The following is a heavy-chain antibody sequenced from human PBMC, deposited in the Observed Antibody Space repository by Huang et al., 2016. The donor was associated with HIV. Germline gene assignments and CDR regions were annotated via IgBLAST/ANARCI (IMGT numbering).Heavy chain of an antibody. CDR3: AKGSMANAFDI. V-gene: IGHV3-30*02. CDR1: GFTFSSYG. D-gene: IGHD5-12*01. J-gene: IGHJ3*02. CDR2: IRYDGSNK. Sequence: QVQLVESGGGVVQPGGSLRLSCAASGFTFSSYGMHWIRQAPGKGLEWVAFIRYDGSNKYYADSVRDRFTISRDNSKNTLYLQMNSLRAEDTAVYYCAKGSMANAFDIWGQGTMVTVSS.